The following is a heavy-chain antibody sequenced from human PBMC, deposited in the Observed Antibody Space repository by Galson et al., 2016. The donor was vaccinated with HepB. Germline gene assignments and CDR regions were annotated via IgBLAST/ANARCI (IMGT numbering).Heavy chain of an antibody. J-gene: IGHJ4*02. Sequence: SLRLSCAASGFPFSTSWLAWVRQGPAGKKLEWVALMHPDGSLRFYGDSVKGRFTVSRDNAENSGYLQMNSLRDEDTATYFCARDPSWGAVDIWGQGTQVTVSS. D-gene: IGHD4/OR15-4a*01. CDR1: GFPFSTSW. CDR2: MHPDGSLR. CDR3: ARDPSWGAVDI. V-gene: IGHV3-7*01.